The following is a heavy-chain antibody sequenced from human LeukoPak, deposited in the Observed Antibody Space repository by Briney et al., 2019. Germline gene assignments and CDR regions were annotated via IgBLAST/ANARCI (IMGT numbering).Heavy chain of an antibody. CDR3: ASGGQGAVDY. Sequence: RGSLRLSCAASGFTFSSNWMHWVRRAPGKGLVWVSFVNNDGRTTAYADSVKGRFTISRDNAKNTLYLQMNSLRAEDTAVYYCASGGQGAVDYWGPGTLVTVSS. V-gene: IGHV3-74*01. CDR2: VNNDGRTT. CDR1: GFTFSSNW. D-gene: IGHD3-16*01. J-gene: IGHJ4*02.